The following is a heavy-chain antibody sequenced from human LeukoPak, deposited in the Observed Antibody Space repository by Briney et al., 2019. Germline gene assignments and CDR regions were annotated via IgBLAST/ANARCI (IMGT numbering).Heavy chain of an antibody. V-gene: IGHV3-23*01. Sequence: GGSLRLSCAASGFPFSSYAMSWVRQAPGKGLEWVSCISCSSGTTYYPDSVKGRFTLSRDKSRKTFYLQMNSLRVEDTAVYYCAKEEGVQGGNTFDIWGQGTVVTVSS. CDR2: ISCSSGTT. CDR1: GFPFSSYA. D-gene: IGHD1-1*01. CDR3: AKEEGVQGGNTFDI. J-gene: IGHJ3*02.